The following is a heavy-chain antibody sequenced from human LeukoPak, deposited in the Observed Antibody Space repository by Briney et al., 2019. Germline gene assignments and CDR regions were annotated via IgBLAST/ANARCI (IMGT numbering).Heavy chain of an antibody. J-gene: IGHJ3*01. V-gene: IGHV4-59*01. Sequence: PSETLSLTCTVSGASTSAYYWSWIRPPPGKGLEWIGYSYSGGNANYNPSLKSRVTISIDTSENQFSLRLTSVTAADTAIYFCAHSKRGGGYYINAFAVWGQGALVTISS. CDR1: GASTSAYY. D-gene: IGHD1-26*01. CDR2: SYSGGNA. CDR3: AHSKRGGGYYINAFAV.